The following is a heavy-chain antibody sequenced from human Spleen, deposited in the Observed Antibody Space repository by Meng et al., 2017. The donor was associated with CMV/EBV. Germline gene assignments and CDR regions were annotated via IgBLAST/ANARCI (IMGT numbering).Heavy chain of an antibody. CDR2: INHSGST. J-gene: IGHJ4*02. D-gene: IGHD3-3*01. CDR3: ARGGYFDFLSGWGYFDS. V-gene: IGHV4-34*01. Sequence: GSLRLSCAVYGGSFSGYYWSWIRQPPGKGLEWIGEINHSGSTSYNPSLKSRVTISVDTSKNQFSLKLTSVTAADTAVYYCARGGYFDFLSGWGYFDSWGQGTLVTVSS. CDR1: GGSFSGYY.